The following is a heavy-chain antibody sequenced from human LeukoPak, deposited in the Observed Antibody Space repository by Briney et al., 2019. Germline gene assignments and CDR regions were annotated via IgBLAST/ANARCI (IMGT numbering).Heavy chain of an antibody. CDR3: ARSTELWFGELLWGYFDY. V-gene: IGHV4-59*01. Sequence: SETLSLTCTVSGGSISSYYWSWIRQPPGKGLEWIGYIYYSGSTNYNPSLKSRVTISVDTSKNQFSLKLSPVTAADTAVYYCARSTELWFGELLWGYFDYWGQGTLVTVSS. D-gene: IGHD3-10*01. CDR2: IYYSGST. J-gene: IGHJ4*02. CDR1: GGSISSYY.